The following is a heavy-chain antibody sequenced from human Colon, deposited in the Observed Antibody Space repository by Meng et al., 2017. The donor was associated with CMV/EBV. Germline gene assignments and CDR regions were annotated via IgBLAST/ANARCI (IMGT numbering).Heavy chain of an antibody. D-gene: IGHD2-15*01. CDR3: ARGPSSSIQGFPF. V-gene: IGHV1-2*02. Sequence: ASVKASCKASGYSFSGYYIHWVRQAPGPGLEWMGSINPKSGGIKYAQKFQGRVTMTRDTSINTAYMDLTRLTSDDTAVYFCARGPSSSIQGFPFWGQGTLVTVSS. J-gene: IGHJ4*02. CDR1: GYSFSGYY. CDR2: INPKSGGI.